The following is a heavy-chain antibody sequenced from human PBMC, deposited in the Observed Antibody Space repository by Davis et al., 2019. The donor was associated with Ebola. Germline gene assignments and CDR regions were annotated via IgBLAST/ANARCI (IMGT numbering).Heavy chain of an antibody. V-gene: IGHV3-74*01. CDR3: ARDGVSEFIDLDY. CDR1: GFTFSSYW. J-gene: IGHJ4*02. Sequence: PGGSLRLSCAASGFTFSSYWMYWVRHTPGKGLVWVSHIKTDGSSTNYADSVRGRFTVSRDNAKNTLYLQMNSLRAEDTAVYYCARDGVSEFIDLDYWGRGTLVTVSS. CDR2: IKTDGSST. D-gene: IGHD3-16*02.